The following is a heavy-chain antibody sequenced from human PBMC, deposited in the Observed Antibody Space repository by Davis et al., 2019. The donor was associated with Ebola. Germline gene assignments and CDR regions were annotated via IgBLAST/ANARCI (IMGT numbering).Heavy chain of an antibody. Sequence: PGGSLRLSCVASGFTFSNYAMNWVRQAPGKGLEWVSGISGTDSSTYYGDSVKGRSTISRDNSKNTLYLHMNSLRAEDTAVYYCAKGAASPESCYYYGLDVWGRGTTVTVAS. J-gene: IGHJ6*04. V-gene: IGHV3-23*01. D-gene: IGHD6-25*01. CDR3: AKGAASPESCYYYGLDV. CDR2: ISGTDSST. CDR1: GFTFSNYA.